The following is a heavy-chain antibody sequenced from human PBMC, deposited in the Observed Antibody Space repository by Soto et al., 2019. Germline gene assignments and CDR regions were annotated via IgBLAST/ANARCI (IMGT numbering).Heavy chain of an antibody. J-gene: IGHJ5*02. D-gene: IGHD2-21*02. CDR3: ERDNCGGDCYGSWFDP. CDR1: GYTFTSYY. V-gene: IGHV1-46*01. Sequence: GASVKVSCKASGYTFTSYYMHWVRQAPGQGLEWMGIINPSGGSTSYAQKFQGRVTMTRDTSTSTVYMELSSLRSEDTAVYYCERDNCGGDCYGSWFDPWGQGTLVTVSS. CDR2: INPSGGST.